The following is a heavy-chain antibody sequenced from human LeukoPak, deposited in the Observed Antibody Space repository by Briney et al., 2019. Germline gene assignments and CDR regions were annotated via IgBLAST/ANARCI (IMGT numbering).Heavy chain of an antibody. Sequence: ASVKVSCKASGYTFSSYAMNWVRQAPGQGLEWMGWINTKTGNPTYAQGFTGRFVFSLDTSVSTAYLQISSLKAEDTAVYYCARDWRYFDWLGYYYYYYMDVWGKGTTVTVSS. D-gene: IGHD3-9*01. CDR2: INTKTGNP. CDR3: ARDWRYFDWLGYYYYYYMDV. J-gene: IGHJ6*03. V-gene: IGHV7-4-1*02. CDR1: GYTFSSYA.